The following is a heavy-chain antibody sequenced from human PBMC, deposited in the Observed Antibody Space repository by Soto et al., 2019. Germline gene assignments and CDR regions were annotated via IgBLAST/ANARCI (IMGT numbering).Heavy chain of an antibody. V-gene: IGHV1-3*01. CDR3: ARGGGYYGSGAYYRGYFDH. Sequence: ASVKVSCKASGYSFANYTIHWVRQAPGQGLEWMGWLNPDTASTKFSPKFQGRVIITRDKSANTAFMQLASLTSEDTALYYCARGGGYYGSGAYYRGYFDHWGLGTLVTVSS. CDR1: GYSFANYT. CDR2: LNPDTAST. J-gene: IGHJ4*02. D-gene: IGHD3-10*01.